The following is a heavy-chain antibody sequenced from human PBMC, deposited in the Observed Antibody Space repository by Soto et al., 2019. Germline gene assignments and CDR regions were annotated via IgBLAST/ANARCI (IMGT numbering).Heavy chain of an antibody. Sequence: QVQLVQSGAEVKKPGSSVKVSCKASGGTFSSYAISWVRQAPGRGLEWMGGIIPIFGTANYAQKFQGRVTITADESTSTAYMELSSLRSEDTAVYYCARSKYYYDSSGYSGYYYYYYGMDVWGQGTTVTVSS. D-gene: IGHD3-22*01. CDR1: GGTFSSYA. CDR3: ARSKYYYDSSGYSGYYYYYYGMDV. J-gene: IGHJ6*02. CDR2: IIPIFGTA. V-gene: IGHV1-69*12.